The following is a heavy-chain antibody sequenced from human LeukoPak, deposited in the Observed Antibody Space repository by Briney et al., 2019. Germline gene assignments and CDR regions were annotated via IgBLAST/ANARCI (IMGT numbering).Heavy chain of an antibody. CDR2: ISAYNGNT. CDR1: GYTFTSYG. J-gene: IGHJ3*02. V-gene: IGHV1-18*01. CDR3: ARAQYSPFNSPTTVTTFVDAFDI. Sequence: ASVKVSCKASGYTFTSYGISWVRQAPGQGLEWMGWISAYNGNTNYAQKLQGRVTMTTDTSTSTAYVELRSLRSDDTAVYYCARAQYSPFNSPTTVTTFVDAFDIWGQGTMVTVSS. D-gene: IGHD4-17*01.